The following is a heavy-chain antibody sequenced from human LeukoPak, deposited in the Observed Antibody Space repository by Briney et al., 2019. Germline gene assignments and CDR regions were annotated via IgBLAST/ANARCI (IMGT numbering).Heavy chain of an antibody. CDR1: GFTFSSYS. V-gene: IGHV3-21*01. J-gene: IGHJ4*02. CDR2: ISSSSSYI. D-gene: IGHD4-17*01. CDR3: ARATTVTTNVPTH. Sequence: PGGSLRLSCAASGFTFSSYSMNWVRQAPGKGLEWVSSISSSSSYIYYADSVKGRFTISRDNAKNSLYLQMNSLRAEDTAVYYCARATTVTTNVPTHWGQGTLVTVSS.